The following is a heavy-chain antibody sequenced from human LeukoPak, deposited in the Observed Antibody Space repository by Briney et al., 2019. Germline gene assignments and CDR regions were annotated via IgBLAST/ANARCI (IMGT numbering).Heavy chain of an antibody. CDR2: ISHSGST. Sequence: SETLSLTRTVSGGSISSYYWSWIRQPPGKGLEWIGYISHSGSTNYNPSLKSRVTISVDTSKNQFSLKLTSVTAADTAVYYCARMPPVGGSYVYWGQGTLVTVSS. CDR1: GGSISSYY. D-gene: IGHD1-26*01. J-gene: IGHJ4*02. CDR3: ARMPPVGGSYVY. V-gene: IGHV4-59*01.